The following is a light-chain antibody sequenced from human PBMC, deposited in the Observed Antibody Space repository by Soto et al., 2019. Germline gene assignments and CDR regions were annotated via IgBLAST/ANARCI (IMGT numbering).Light chain of an antibody. CDR1: QSVSSNH. CDR3: QQYGSSPTWT. Sequence: DIVLTQSPGTLSLSPGERATLSCRASQSVSSNHLAWYQQKPGQAPRLLIYGGSSRATGIPDRFSGSGSGTDFTLTISRLEPEDFAVYYCQQYGSSPTWTFGQGTKVDIK. J-gene: IGKJ1*01. V-gene: IGKV3-20*01. CDR2: GGS.